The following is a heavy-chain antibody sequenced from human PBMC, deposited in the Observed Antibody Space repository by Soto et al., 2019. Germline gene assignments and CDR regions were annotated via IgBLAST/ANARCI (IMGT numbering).Heavy chain of an antibody. CDR1: GGTFGRYT. J-gene: IGHJ6*04. CDR3: ARGGKLGGDLDV. Sequence: QVQLVQSGAEVKKPGSSVKVSCKASGGTFGRYTLSWVRQAPGQGLEWMGWIIPILETANYARRFQDRLTITADTSTGTAYMDLSGLKSDDTGVYYCARGGKLGGDLDVWGKGTPVTVSS. CDR2: IIPILETA. V-gene: IGHV1-69*08. D-gene: IGHD3-10*01.